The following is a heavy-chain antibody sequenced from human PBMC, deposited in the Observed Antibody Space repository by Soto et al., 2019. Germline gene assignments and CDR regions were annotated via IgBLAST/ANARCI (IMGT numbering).Heavy chain of an antibody. CDR3: ARQATIFGVASSWFDP. V-gene: IGHV4-39*01. J-gene: IGHJ5*02. CDR1: GGSISSSSYY. CDR2: IYYSGST. Sequence: SETLSLTCTVSGGSISSSSYYWGWIRQPPGKGLEWIGSIYYSGSTYYNPSLKSRVTISVDTSKNQFSLKLSSVTAADTAVYYCARQATIFGVASSWFDPWGQGTLVTVSS. D-gene: IGHD3-3*01.